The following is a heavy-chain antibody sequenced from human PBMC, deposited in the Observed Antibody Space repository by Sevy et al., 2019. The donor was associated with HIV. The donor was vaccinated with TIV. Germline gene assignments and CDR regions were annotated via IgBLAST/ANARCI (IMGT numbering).Heavy chain of an antibody. CDR3: ARAAGSWKYIYAMDG. CDR2: MNPNSGNT. Sequence: ASVKVSCKASGYTFTSYDINWVRQATGQGLEWMGWMNPNSGNTGYAQKFQGRVTMTRNSSISTAYLEVSSLRLEDTAVYYCARAAGSWKYIYAMDGWGQGTTVTVSS. D-gene: IGHD1-7*01. CDR1: GYTFTSYD. V-gene: IGHV1-8*01. J-gene: IGHJ6*02.